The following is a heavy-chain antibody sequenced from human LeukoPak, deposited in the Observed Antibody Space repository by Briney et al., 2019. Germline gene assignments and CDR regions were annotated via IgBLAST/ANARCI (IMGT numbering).Heavy chain of an antibody. CDR1: GFTFSNYG. D-gene: IGHD3-9*01. J-gene: IGHJ6*02. V-gene: IGHV3-30*03. CDR2: ISYDGGNK. CDR3: ARPNYDILTGYYYYALDV. Sequence: GGSLRLSCAASGFTFSNYGVHWVRQAPGKGLEWVAVISYDGGNKYFADSVKGRFTISRDNAKNSLYLQMNSLGAEDTAVYYCARPNYDILTGYYYYALDVWGQGTTVTVSS.